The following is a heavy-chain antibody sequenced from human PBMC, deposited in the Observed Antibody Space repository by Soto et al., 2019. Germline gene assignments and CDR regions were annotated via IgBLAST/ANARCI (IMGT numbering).Heavy chain of an antibody. V-gene: IGHV4-31*03. Sequence: SETLSLTCIVSGGSISSGGYYWSWIRQNPGKGLEWIGYIYYSGRTYYNPSLKSRVTVSVDTSKNQFSLKLSSVTAADTAVYYCARSILMRGSATGYWCQGPLVTLSS. D-gene: IGHD3-10*01. CDR3: ARSILMRGSATGY. CDR1: GGSISSGGYY. J-gene: IGHJ4*02. CDR2: IYYSGRT.